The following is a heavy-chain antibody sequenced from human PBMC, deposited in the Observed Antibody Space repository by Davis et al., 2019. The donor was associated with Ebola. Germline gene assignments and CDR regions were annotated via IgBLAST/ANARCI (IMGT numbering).Heavy chain of an antibody. D-gene: IGHD6-13*01. Sequence: PGGSLRLSCAASGFTFSSYGMHWVRQAPGKGLEWVAVISYDGSNKYYADSVKGRFTISRDNSKNTLYLQMNSLRAEDTAVYYCAKGHSSSYYYYYMDVWGKGTTVTVSS. CDR1: GFTFSSYG. J-gene: IGHJ6*03. CDR3: AKGHSSSYYYYYMDV. CDR2: ISYDGSNK. V-gene: IGHV3-30*18.